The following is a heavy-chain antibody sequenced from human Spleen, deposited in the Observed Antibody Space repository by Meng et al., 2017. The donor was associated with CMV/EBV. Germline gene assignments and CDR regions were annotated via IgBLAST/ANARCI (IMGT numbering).Heavy chain of an antibody. D-gene: IGHD3-3*01. Sequence: QVTLQEPGPGLVKPSQTLSLTCTVSGGSISSGDYYWSWIRQPPGKGLEWIGYIYYSGSTYYNPSLKSRVTISVDTSKNQFSLKLSSVTAADTAVYYCARAPSYYDFWSGLYWGQGTLVTVSS. V-gene: IGHV4-30-4*08. CDR2: IYYSGST. CDR1: GGSISSGDYY. CDR3: ARAPSYYDFWSGLY. J-gene: IGHJ4*02.